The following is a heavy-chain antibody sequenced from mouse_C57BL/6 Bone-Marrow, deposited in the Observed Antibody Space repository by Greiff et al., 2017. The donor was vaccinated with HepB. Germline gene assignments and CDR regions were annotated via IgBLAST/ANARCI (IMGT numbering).Heavy chain of an antibody. J-gene: IGHJ2*01. D-gene: IGHD2-4*01. CDR2: ITHSGET. V-gene: IGHV12-3*01. CDR3: AGEGDYDGVDY. Sequence: VKLVESGPGLVKPSQSLFLTCSITGFPITSGYYWIWIRQSPGKPLEWMGYITHSGETFYNPSLQSPISITRETSKNQFFLQLNSVTTEDTAMYYCAGEGDYDGVDYWGQGTTLTVSS. CDR1: GFPITSGYY.